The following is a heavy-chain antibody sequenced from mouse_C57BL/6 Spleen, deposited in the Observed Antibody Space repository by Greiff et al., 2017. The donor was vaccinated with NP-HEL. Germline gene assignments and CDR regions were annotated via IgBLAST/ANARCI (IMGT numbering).Heavy chain of an antibody. D-gene: IGHD2-5*01. Sequence: EVQLQESGGGLVKPGGSLKLSCAASGFTFSSYAMSWVRQTPEKRLEWVATISDGGSYTYYPDNVKGRFTISRDNAKNNLYLQMSHLKSEDTAMYYCARDGDSNYEKDYAMDYWGQGTSVTVSS. V-gene: IGHV5-4*01. CDR2: ISDGGSYT. CDR1: GFTFSSYA. CDR3: ARDGDSNYEKDYAMDY. J-gene: IGHJ4*01.